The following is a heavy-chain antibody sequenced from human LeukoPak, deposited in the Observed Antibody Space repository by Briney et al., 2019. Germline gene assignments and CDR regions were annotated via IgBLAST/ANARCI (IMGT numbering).Heavy chain of an antibody. V-gene: IGHV3-30*02. CDR3: AKDHSSGWPTLSYFDL. CDR1: GFTFSNYG. CDR2: IRYDGSNE. J-gene: IGHJ2*01. Sequence: QPGGSLRLSCAASGFTFSNYGMHWVRQAPGKGLEWVAFIRYDGSNEYYADSVKGRFTISRDNSKNTLYLQMNSLRTEDTAVYYRAKDHSSGWPTLSYFDLWGRGTLVTVSS. D-gene: IGHD6-19*01.